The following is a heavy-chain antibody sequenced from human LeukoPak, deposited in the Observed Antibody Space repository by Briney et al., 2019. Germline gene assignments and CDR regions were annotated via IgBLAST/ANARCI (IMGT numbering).Heavy chain of an antibody. V-gene: IGHV3-23*01. CDR1: GFTFSSYA. J-gene: IGHJ4*02. CDR2: ISGSGGST. D-gene: IGHD3-9*01. CDR3: AKDRPHYDILTGYPDY. Sequence: GGSLRLSCAASGFTFSSYAMSWVRQAPGKGLEWVSAISGSGGSTYYADSVKGRFTISRDNSKNTLYLQMNSLGAEDTAVYYCAKDRPHYDILTGYPDYWGQGTLVTVSS.